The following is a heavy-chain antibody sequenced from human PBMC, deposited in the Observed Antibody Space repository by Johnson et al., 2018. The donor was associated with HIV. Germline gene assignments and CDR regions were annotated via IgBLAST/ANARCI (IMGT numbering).Heavy chain of an antibody. Sequence: VQLVESGGGLVQPGRSLRLSCAASGFTFDDYAMHWVRQAPGQGLEWVSGISRNSGSIGYADSVKGRFTISRDNSKNTLYLQMNSLRAEDTAVYYCARGYSYGHDAFDIWGQGTMVTVSS. J-gene: IGHJ3*02. CDR3: ARGYSYGHDAFDI. V-gene: IGHV3-9*01. D-gene: IGHD5-18*01. CDR1: GFTFDDYA. CDR2: ISRNSGSI.